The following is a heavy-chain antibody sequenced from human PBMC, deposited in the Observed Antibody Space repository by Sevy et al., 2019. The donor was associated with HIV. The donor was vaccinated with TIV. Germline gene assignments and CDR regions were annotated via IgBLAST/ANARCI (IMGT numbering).Heavy chain of an antibody. D-gene: IGHD3-10*01. CDR2: ISSSSSTI. V-gene: IGHV3-48*02. CDR1: GFTFSSYS. Sequence: GGSLRLSCAASGFTFSSYSMNWVRQAPGKGLEWASYISSSSSTIYYADSVKGRFTISRDNAKNSLYLQMNSLRDEDTVVYYCARDREEYYGSGSCYSPPLYYYGMDVWGQGTTVTVSS. CDR3: ARDREEYYGSGSCYSPPLYYYGMDV. J-gene: IGHJ6*02.